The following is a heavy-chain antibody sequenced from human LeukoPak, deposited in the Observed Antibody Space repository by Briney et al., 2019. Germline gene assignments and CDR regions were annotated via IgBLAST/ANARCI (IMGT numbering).Heavy chain of an antibody. CDR3: AKQTRGVMIVVVMYY. J-gene: IGHJ4*02. Sequence: GGSLRLSCAASGFTVSSNYMSWVRQAPGKGLEWVSAISGSGGSTYYADSVKGRFTISRDNSKNTLYLQMNSLRAEDTAVYYCAKQTRGVMIVVVMYYWGQGTLVTVSS. D-gene: IGHD3-22*01. CDR1: GFTVSSNY. V-gene: IGHV3-23*01. CDR2: ISGSGGST.